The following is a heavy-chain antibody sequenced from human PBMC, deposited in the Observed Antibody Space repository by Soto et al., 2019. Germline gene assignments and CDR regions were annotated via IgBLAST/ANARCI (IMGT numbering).Heavy chain of an antibody. D-gene: IGHD4-17*01. CDR2: IHSDGGTT. Sequence: GGSLRLSCSASGFTFSSYWMHWVRQAQGKGLVWVSHIHSDGGTTTYADSVKGRFTMSRDNAKNTLYLQMNSLRAEDTAVYYCARTYGSNSHFDYWGQGTLVTVSS. CDR1: GFTFSSYW. V-gene: IGHV3-74*01. J-gene: IGHJ4*02. CDR3: ARTYGSNSHFDY.